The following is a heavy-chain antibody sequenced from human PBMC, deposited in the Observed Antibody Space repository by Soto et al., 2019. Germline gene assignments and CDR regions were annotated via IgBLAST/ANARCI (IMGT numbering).Heavy chain of an antibody. CDR1: GFTFSSYA. Sequence: PGGSLRLSCAASGFTFSSYAMHWVRQAPGKGLEYVSAISSNGGSTYYANSVKGRFTISRDNSKNTLYLQMGSLRAEDMAVYYCARGLRFDYWGQGTLVTVSS. CDR2: ISSNGGST. J-gene: IGHJ4*02. CDR3: ARGLRFDY. V-gene: IGHV3-64*01. D-gene: IGHD5-12*01.